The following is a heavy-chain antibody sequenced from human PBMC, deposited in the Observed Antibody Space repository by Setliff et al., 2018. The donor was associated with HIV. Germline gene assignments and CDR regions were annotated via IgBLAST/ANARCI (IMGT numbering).Heavy chain of an antibody. CDR1: GGSISSGSYY. V-gene: IGHV4-61*02. D-gene: IGHD2-2*01. CDR3: ARTCLGSSSTSCYRRGGDY. J-gene: IGHJ4*02. Sequence: TSETLSLTCTVSGGSISSGSYYWSWIRQPAGKGLEWIGRIYTSGSTNYNPSLKSRVTISVDTSKNQFSLKLSSVTAADTAVYYCARTCLGSSSTSCYRRGGDYWGQGTLVTVSS. CDR2: IYTSGST.